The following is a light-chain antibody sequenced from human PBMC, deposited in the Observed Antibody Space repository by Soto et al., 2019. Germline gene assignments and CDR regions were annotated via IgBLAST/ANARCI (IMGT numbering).Light chain of an antibody. V-gene: IGKV3-20*01. CDR3: QQYHTSPLL. J-gene: IGKJ1*01. Sequence: EIVLTHSPGTLSLSPGERATLACSASQSVRSNYLAWYQQKPGQAPRLLIYGASNRATGIPDRFSGSGSGTDFTLTISRLEPEDLAVYYCQQYHTSPLLFGQGTKVDIK. CDR2: GAS. CDR1: QSVRSNY.